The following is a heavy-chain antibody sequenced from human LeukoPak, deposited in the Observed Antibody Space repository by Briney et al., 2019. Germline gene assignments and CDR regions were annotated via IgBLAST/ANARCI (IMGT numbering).Heavy chain of an antibody. CDR3: ARKVGGSGELWY. V-gene: IGHV4-31*03. D-gene: IGHD3-10*01. CDR1: GGSISSGGYY. CDR2: IYYSGST. Sequence: SETLSLTCTVSGGSISSGGYYWSWIRQHPGKGLEWIGYIYYSGSTYYNPSLKSRVTISVDTSKNQFSLRLSSVTAADTAVYYCARKVGGSGELWYWGQGTLVTVSS. J-gene: IGHJ4*02.